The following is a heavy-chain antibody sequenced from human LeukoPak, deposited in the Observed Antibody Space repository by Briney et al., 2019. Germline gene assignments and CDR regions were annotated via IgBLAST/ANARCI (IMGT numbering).Heavy chain of an antibody. CDR2: IYSGGST. D-gene: IGHD1-26*01. Sequence: GGSLRLSCAASGFTVSSNYMSWVRQAPGKGLEWVSVIYSGGSTYYADSVKGRFTISRDNSKNTLYLQMNSLRAEDTAVYYCARARVEGATIMFDYYYYYVDVWGKGTTVTISS. J-gene: IGHJ6*03. CDR1: GFTVSSNY. V-gene: IGHV3-66*01. CDR3: ARARVEGATIMFDYYYYYVDV.